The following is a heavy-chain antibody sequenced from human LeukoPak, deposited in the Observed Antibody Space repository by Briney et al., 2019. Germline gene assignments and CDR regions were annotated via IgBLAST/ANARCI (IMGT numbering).Heavy chain of an antibody. J-gene: IGHJ4*02. V-gene: IGHV3-23*01. CDR1: GFTFSSYW. CDR3: AKGAVAGVGGY. Sequence: GGSLRLSCAASGFTFSSYWMHWVRQAPGKGLEWVLAISGSGGSTYYADSVKGRFTISGDNSKNTLYLQMNSLRAEDTAVYYCAKGAVAGVGGYWGQGTLVTVSS. CDR2: ISGSGGST. D-gene: IGHD6-19*01.